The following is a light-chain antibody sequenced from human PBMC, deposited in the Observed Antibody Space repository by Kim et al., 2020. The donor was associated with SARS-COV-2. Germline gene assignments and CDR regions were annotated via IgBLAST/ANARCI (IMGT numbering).Light chain of an antibody. J-gene: IGLJ3*02. CDR3: SSYTSSSTRV. Sequence: QSALTQPASVSGSPGQSITISCTGTSSDVGGYNYVSWYQQHPGKAPKLMIYDVSNRPSGVSNRFSGSKSGNTASLTISGLQAEDEADDYCSSYTSSSTRVFGGGTQLTV. V-gene: IGLV2-14*03. CDR1: SSDVGGYNY. CDR2: DVS.